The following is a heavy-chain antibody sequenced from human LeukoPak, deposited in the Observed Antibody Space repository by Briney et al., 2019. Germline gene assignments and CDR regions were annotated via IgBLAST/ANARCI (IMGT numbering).Heavy chain of an antibody. CDR1: GGSISSSSYY. V-gene: IGHV4-39*07. Sequence: SETLSLTCTVSGGSISSSSYYWGWIRQPPGKGLEWIGSIYYSGSTYYNPSLKSRVTISVDTSKNQFSLKLSSVTAADTAVYYCARVLIPTVTSKSLNYYYDYYMDVWGKGTTVTVSS. CDR3: ARVLIPTVTSKSLNYYYDYYMDV. CDR2: IYYSGST. J-gene: IGHJ6*03. D-gene: IGHD4-17*01.